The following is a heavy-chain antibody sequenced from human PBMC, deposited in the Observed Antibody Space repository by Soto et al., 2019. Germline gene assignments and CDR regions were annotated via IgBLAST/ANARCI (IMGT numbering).Heavy chain of an antibody. J-gene: IGHJ4*02. Sequence: GGSLRLSCAASGFTFDDYAMHWVRQVPGKGLEWVSGISWNSGRIGYADSVKGRFTISRDNSKKTLYRQMNSLRAEDTAVYYCVRVFDTYSFDLWGQGNMVTVSS. CDR2: ISWNSGRI. D-gene: IGHD3-9*01. CDR1: GFTFDDYA. CDR3: VRVFDTYSFDL. V-gene: IGHV3-9*01.